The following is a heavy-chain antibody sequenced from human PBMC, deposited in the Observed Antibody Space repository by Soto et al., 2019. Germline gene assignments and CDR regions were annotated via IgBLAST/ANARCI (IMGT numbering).Heavy chain of an antibody. V-gene: IGHV3-74*01. CDR1: GFTLRSHW. CDR3: ARGGGGDVYGANYAMDV. J-gene: IGHJ6*02. Sequence: PGGALRLSCAASGFTLRSHWMHWVRPVPGKGLGWVSGIKSDGSRTSYADPVKGRLTISRDNAKNTLYLQMNSLRAEDTAVYYCARGGGGDVYGANYAMDVWGQGTTVTVSS. CDR2: IKSDGSRT. D-gene: IGHD4-17*01.